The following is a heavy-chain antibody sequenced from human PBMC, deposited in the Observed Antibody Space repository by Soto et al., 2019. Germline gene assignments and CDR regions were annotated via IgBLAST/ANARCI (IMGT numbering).Heavy chain of an antibody. J-gene: IGHJ3*02. D-gene: IGHD2-2*01. CDR2: TYYRSKWYN. Sequence: SQTLSLTCAISGDSVSSNSAAWNWIRQSPSRGLEWLGRTYYRSKWYNDYAVSVKSRITINPDTSKNQFSLQLNSATPEDTAVYYCARVKVDLGYCSSTSCYPDLNAFDIWGQGTMVTVSS. V-gene: IGHV6-1*01. CDR3: ARVKVDLGYCSSTSCYPDLNAFDI. CDR1: GDSVSSNSAA.